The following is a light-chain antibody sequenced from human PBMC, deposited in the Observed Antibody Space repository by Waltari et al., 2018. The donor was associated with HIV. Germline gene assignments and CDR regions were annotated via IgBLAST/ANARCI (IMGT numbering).Light chain of an antibody. CDR3: QHYNNFPWT. CDR2: KAS. CDR1: QSISRW. V-gene: IGKV1-5*03. Sequence: DFQMTQVPSTLSAAVRDSVTITSRANQSISRWLAWYQQKPGKAPKLLINKASTLESGVPLRFSGSASGTEFTLTITSLQPDDFATYYCQHYNNFPWTFGQGTKVEI. J-gene: IGKJ1*01.